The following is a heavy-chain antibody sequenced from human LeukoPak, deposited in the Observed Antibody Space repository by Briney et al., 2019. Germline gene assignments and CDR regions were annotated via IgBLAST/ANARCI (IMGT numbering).Heavy chain of an antibody. CDR2: IDPSDSYT. D-gene: IGHD2-21*01. Sequence: GESLKISCKGSGYSFTSDWISWVRQMPGKGLEWMGRIDPSDSYTNYSPSFQGHVTISADKSISTAYLQWSSLKASDTAMYYCAISLDCGGDCFHYWGQGTLVTVSS. V-gene: IGHV5-10-1*01. J-gene: IGHJ4*02. CDR3: AISLDCGGDCFHY. CDR1: GYSFTSDW.